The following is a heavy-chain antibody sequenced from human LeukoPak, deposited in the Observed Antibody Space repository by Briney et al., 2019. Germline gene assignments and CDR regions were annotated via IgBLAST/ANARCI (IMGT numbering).Heavy chain of an antibody. CDR3: ARDPDDKDFDY. J-gene: IGHJ4*02. D-gene: IGHD3-22*01. CDR2: IHHSGST. Sequence: PSETLSPTCAVSGYSISSGYYWGWIRQPPGKGLEWIGSIHHSGSTYYNPSLKSRITISVDMSKNQFSLKLRSVTAADTAVYFCARDPDDKDFDYWGQGTLVTVSS. V-gene: IGHV4-38-2*02. CDR1: GYSISSGYY.